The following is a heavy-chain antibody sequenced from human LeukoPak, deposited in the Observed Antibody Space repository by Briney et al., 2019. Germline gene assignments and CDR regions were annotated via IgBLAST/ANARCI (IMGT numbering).Heavy chain of an antibody. CDR2: IYYSGST. J-gene: IGHJ3*02. V-gene: IGHV4-39*07. Sequence: PSETLSLTCTVSGGSISSSSYYWGWIRQPPGKGLEWIGSIYYSGSTYYNPSLKSRVTISVDTSKNQFSLKLSSVTAADTAVYYCARDKYSSGWSYDAFDIWGQGTMVTVSS. CDR3: ARDKYSSGWSYDAFDI. D-gene: IGHD6-19*01. CDR1: GGSISSSSYY.